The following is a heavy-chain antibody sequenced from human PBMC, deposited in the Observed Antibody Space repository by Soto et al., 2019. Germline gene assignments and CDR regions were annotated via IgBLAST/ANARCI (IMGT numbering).Heavy chain of an antibody. CDR3: EREIRRAGYNWGAFDI. CDR1: GFTVSSNY. V-gene: IGHV3-53*01. J-gene: IGHJ3*02. D-gene: IGHD5-18*01. Sequence: GGSLRLSCAASGFTVSSNYMSWVRQAPGKGLEWVSVIYSGGSTYYADSVKGRFTISRDNSKNTLYLQMNSLRAEDTAVYYCEREIRRAGYNWGAFDIWGQGTMVTVSS. CDR2: IYSGGST.